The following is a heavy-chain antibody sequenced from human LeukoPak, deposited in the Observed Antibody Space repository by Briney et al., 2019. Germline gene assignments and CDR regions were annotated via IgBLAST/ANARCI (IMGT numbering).Heavy chain of an antibody. CDR1: VGFYSCYY. CDR2: IKHSGST. CDR3: ARGYGDYLDNWFDP. D-gene: IGHD4-17*01. V-gene: IGHV4-34*01. J-gene: IGHJ5*02. Sequence: PSETVPLTCAFCVGFYSCYYWSWIRQPPAKGLAWMDEIKHSGSTNYNPSLKSRVTISGDTSKNQFSLKLSSVTAADTAVYYCARGYGDYLDNWFDPWGQGTLVTVSS.